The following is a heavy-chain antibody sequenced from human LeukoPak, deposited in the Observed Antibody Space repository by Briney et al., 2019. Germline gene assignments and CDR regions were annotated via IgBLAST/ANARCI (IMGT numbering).Heavy chain of an antibody. D-gene: IGHD3-3*01. CDR2: ITPNTGDT. CDR3: ARDLVGGIWSAGF. CDR1: GYTFTGYY. J-gene: IGHJ4*02. V-gene: IGHV1-2*06. Sequence: ASVKVSFKTSGYTFTGYYVHWVRQAPGQGLEWMGRITPNTGDTIYAQRFQGRAAMTRDMSISAAYMELSSLTSDDTAIYYCARDLVGGIWSAGFWGQGTLVTVSS.